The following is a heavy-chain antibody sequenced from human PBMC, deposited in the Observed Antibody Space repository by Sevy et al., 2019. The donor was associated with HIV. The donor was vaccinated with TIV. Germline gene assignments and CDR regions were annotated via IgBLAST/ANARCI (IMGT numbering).Heavy chain of an antibody. Sequence: GGSLRLSCAASGFTFGKYAMYWVRQAPGKGLEWMAVISYDGSNKQYADSVEGRFTISRDNSKNTLYLQMNSLRAEDTAVYYCATDSFGVIITDYSDYWGQGTLVTVSS. CDR2: ISYDGSNK. V-gene: IGHV3-30*04. J-gene: IGHJ4*02. CDR3: ATDSFGVIITDYSDY. CDR1: GFTFGKYA. D-gene: IGHD3-3*01.